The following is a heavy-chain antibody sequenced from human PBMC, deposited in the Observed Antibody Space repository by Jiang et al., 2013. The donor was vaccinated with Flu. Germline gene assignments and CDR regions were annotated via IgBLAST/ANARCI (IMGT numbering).Heavy chain of an antibody. Sequence: LLKPSETLSLTCAVYGGSFSGYYWSWIRQPPGKGLEWIGEISHSGSTDYNPSLKSRVTISVDTSKNQFSLKLNSVTAADTAVYYCARRHEGSGWSMYVWGQGTTVTVSS. D-gene: IGHD6-19*01. V-gene: IGHV4-34*01. CDR3: ARRHEGSGWSMYV. CDR1: GGSFSGYY. CDR2: ISHSGST. J-gene: IGHJ6*02.